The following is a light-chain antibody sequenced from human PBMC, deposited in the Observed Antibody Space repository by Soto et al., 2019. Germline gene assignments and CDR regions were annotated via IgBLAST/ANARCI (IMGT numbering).Light chain of an antibody. Sequence: DIQMTQSPSSLSASVGDRVTITCRASQDIRNYLAWYQQKPGKIPELLIYAASTFHSWVPSRFSGSGYGTYFTLNITTLQPEDVATYYCQEYDGVPLTICGGTKVDI. CDR3: QEYDGVPLT. J-gene: IGKJ4*01. CDR1: QDIRNY. V-gene: IGKV1-27*01. CDR2: AAS.